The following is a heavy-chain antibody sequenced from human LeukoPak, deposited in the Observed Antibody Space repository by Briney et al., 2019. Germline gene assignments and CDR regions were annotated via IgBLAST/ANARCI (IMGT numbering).Heavy chain of an antibody. CDR2: IWYDGSNK. Sequence: GGSLRLSCAASGFTFSSYGMHWVRQAPGKGREGGTVIWYDGSNKYYADSVKGRFTISRDNTKNTLYLQMNSLRAEDTAVYYCARRIAAAKHFDYWGQGTLVTVSS. D-gene: IGHD6-13*01. V-gene: IGHV3-33*01. CDR3: ARRIAAAKHFDY. CDR1: GFTFSSYG. J-gene: IGHJ4*02.